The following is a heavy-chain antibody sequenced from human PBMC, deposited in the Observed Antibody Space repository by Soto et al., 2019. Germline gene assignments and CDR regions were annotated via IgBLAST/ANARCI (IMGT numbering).Heavy chain of an antibody. CDR1: VFSLSTGGVG. J-gene: IGHJ4*02. CDR3: AHRNVEVGAETTNTFDY. CDR2: IYWDDDK. D-gene: IGHD4-4*01. Sequence: QITLKESGPTLVKPTQTLTLTCTFSVFSLSTGGVGVGWIRQPPGKALEWLALIYWDDDKRYSPSLQSRLTVTRASYNRVGLTMANVDPVDTATCFCAHRNVEVGAETTNTFDYGGQGSVVTVSS. V-gene: IGHV2-5*02.